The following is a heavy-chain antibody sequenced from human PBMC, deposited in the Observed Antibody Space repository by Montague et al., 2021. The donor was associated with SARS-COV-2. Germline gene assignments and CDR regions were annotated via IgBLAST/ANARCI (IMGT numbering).Heavy chain of an antibody. CDR2: IYHSGNT. V-gene: IGHV4-59*01. Sequence: SETLSLTCTIPGGCISSSYWNWIRQPPGKGREWIGYIYHSGNTNYNPSLKSRVTISIDTSMNQFSLSLSSMTAADTAVYFCARDLLPPRTAIKTNFFGLDVWGQGTTVIVSS. D-gene: IGHD2-21*02. CDR1: GGCISSSY. J-gene: IGHJ6*02. CDR3: ARDLLPPRTAIKTNFFGLDV.